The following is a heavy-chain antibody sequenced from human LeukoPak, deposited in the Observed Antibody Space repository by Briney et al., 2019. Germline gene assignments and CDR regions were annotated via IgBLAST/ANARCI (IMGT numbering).Heavy chain of an antibody. CDR2: IYYSGST. CDR3: AKWPRYYYDSSGTFDY. CDR1: GGSISSSSYY. D-gene: IGHD3-22*01. Sequence: AETLSLTCTVSGGSISSSSYYWGGIRQPPGKGLEWIGSIYYSGSTYYNPSLESRVTISVDTSKNQFSLKLSSVTAADTAVYYCAKWPRYYYDSSGTFDYWGQGTLVTVSS. V-gene: IGHV4-39*01. J-gene: IGHJ4*02.